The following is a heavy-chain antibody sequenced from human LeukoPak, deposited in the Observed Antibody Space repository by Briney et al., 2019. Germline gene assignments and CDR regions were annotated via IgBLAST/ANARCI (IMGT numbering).Heavy chain of an antibody. V-gene: IGHV4-34*01. D-gene: IGHD3-3*01. CDR3: ARGRRYDFWSGYYHYYYYMDV. CDR2: INHSGST. Sequence: PETLSLTCAVYGGSFSGYYWSWIRQPPGKGLEWIGEINHSGSTNYNPSLKSRVTISVDTPKNQFSLKLSSVTAADTAVYYCARGRRYDFWSGYYHYYYYMDVWGKGTTVTVSS. J-gene: IGHJ6*03. CDR1: GGSFSGYY.